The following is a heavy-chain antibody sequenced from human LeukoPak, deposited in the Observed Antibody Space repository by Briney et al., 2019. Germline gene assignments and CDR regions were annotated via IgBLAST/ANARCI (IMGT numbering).Heavy chain of an antibody. V-gene: IGHV3-7*04. Sequence: GGSLRLSCAVSGFTFSNFWMSWVRQVPGKGLEWVANIKQDGSERYYVDSVKGRFTISRDNAKNSLYLQMDSLRAEDTAVYYCARGYYYDSRGYYADYWGQGTLVTVSS. D-gene: IGHD3-22*01. CDR2: IKQDGSER. CDR1: GFTFSNFW. J-gene: IGHJ4*02. CDR3: ARGYYYDSRGYYADY.